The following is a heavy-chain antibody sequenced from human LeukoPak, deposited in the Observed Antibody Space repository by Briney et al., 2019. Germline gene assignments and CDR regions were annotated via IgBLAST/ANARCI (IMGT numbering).Heavy chain of an antibody. CDR1: GGPFSGYY. V-gene: IGHV4-34*01. D-gene: IGHD4-17*01. J-gene: IGHJ4*02. Sequence: SETLSLTCAVYGGPFSGYYWSWIRQPPGKGLEWIGEINHSGSTNYNPSLKSRVTISVDTSKNQFSLKLSSVTAADTAVYYCANYGDSSFDYWGQGTLVTVSS. CDR2: INHSGST. CDR3: ANYGDSSFDY.